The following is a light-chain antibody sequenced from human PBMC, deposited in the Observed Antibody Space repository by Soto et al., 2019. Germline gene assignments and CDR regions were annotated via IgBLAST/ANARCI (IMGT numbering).Light chain of an antibody. CDR3: QQYGSAPRT. CDR2: DAS. Sequence: EMVLTQSPGTLSLSPGERAIRSCRDSQSVSSDSLAWYRQKPGQAPRLLVYDASSRATDIPERFSGSGSGTNFTLTISRLEPEDFAVYYCQQYGSAPRTFGPGNKVAIK. V-gene: IGKV3-20*01. CDR1: QSVSSDS. J-gene: IGKJ1*01.